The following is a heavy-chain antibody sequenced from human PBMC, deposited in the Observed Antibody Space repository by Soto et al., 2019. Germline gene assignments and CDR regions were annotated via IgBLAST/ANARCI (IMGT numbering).Heavy chain of an antibody. CDR1: GDTFSSHG. CDR2: IIPMFDTT. J-gene: IGHJ6*02. CDR3: ARGAAAGSYYGMDV. Sequence: VQLVQSGAEVKKPGSSVKVSCKASGDTFSSHGITWVRQAPGLGLEWMGGIIPMFDTTNYAQKFQGRLTITADESTSTAYMELSSLSSEDTAVYFCARGAAAGSYYGMDVWGQGTSVTDSS. D-gene: IGHD6-13*01. V-gene: IGHV1-69*12.